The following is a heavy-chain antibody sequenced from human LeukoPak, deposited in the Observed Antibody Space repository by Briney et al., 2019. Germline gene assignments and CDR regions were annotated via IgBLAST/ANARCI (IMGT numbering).Heavy chain of an antibody. D-gene: IGHD6-19*01. J-gene: IGHJ4*02. V-gene: IGHV4-39*07. CDR1: GGSISSSSYY. CDR3: ARDHQVAVAVLFGY. CDR2: IYYSGST. Sequence: SETLSLTCTVSGGSISSSSYYWGWIRQPPGKGLEWIGSIYYSGSTYYNPSLKSRVTISVDTSKNQFSLKLSSVTAADTAVYYCARDHQVAVAVLFGYWGQGTLVTVSS.